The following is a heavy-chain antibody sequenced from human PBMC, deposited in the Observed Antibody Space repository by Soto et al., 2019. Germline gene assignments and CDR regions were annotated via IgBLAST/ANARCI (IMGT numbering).Heavy chain of an antibody. J-gene: IGHJ4*02. CDR2: INHSGST. V-gene: IGHV4-34*01. CDR1: GGSFSGCY. Sequence: SETLSLTCAVYGGSFSGCYWSWIRQPPGKGLEWIGEINHSGSTNYNPSLKSRVTISVDTSKNQFSLKLSSVTAADTAVYYCARVAGGYSLWNYGFFDYWGQGTLVTVSS. D-gene: IGHD1-7*01. CDR3: ARVAGGYSLWNYGFFDY.